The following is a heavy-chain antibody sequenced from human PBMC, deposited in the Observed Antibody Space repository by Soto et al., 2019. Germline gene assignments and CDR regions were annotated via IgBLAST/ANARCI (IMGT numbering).Heavy chain of an antibody. D-gene: IGHD6-13*01. Sequence: SGGSLRLSCAASGFTFSSYGMHWVRQAPGKGLEWVAVISYDGSNKYYADSVKGRFTISRDNSKNTLYLQMNSLRAEDTAVHYCAKDLLAAAAFNWFDPWGQGTLVTVSS. J-gene: IGHJ5*02. CDR3: AKDLLAAAAFNWFDP. V-gene: IGHV3-30*18. CDR1: GFTFSSYG. CDR2: ISYDGSNK.